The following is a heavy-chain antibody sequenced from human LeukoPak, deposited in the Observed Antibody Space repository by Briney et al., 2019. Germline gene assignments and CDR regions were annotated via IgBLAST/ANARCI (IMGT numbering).Heavy chain of an antibody. Sequence: GASVKVSCKASGYTFTSYAMNWVRQAPGQGLEWMGWINTNTGNPTYAQGFTGRFVFSLDTSVSTAYLQISSLKAEDTAVYYCAREGSYDMNLVCHFDYWGQGTLVTVSS. CDR1: GYTFTSYA. CDR3: AREGSYDMNLVCHFDY. J-gene: IGHJ4*02. CDR2: INTNTGNP. D-gene: IGHD3-9*01. V-gene: IGHV7-4-1*02.